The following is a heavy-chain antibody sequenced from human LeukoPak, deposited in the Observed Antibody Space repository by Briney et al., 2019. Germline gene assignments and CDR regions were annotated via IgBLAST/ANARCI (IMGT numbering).Heavy chain of an antibody. D-gene: IGHD4-4*01. CDR2: IYYSGST. J-gene: IGHJ4*02. Sequence: SETLSLTCTVSGGSISNYYWSWIRQPPGKGLEWIGYIYYSGSTYYNPSLKSRVTMSVDTSKNQFSLKLSSVTAVDTAVYYCARMPGDYSNYVGLFDYWGQGTLVTVSS. CDR3: ARMPGDYSNYVGLFDY. V-gene: IGHV4-59*04. CDR1: GGSISNYY.